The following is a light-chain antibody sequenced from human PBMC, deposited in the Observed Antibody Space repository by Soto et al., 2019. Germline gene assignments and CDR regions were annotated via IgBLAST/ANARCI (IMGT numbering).Light chain of an antibody. CDR3: QQYASSPLT. Sequence: EIVLTQSPGTLSLSPGERATLSCRASQSVSFSSLAWYQHKPGRAPRRLIYGKSSRATGIPDRFSGSGSGTDFTLIISKVEPEDFGVYFCQQYASSPLTFGGGTKVEIK. CDR2: GKS. J-gene: IGKJ4*01. V-gene: IGKV3-20*01. CDR1: QSVSFSS.